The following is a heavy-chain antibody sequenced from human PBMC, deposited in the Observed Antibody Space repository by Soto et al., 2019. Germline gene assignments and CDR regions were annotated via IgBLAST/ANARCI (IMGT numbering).Heavy chain of an antibody. J-gene: IGHJ4*02. CDR1: GFTFSRYG. Sequence: RLSCVGSGFTFSRYGMHWLRQAPGEGLEWMAVIVNDGSDRDYAASVAGRFTISRDNSKNTLYLQMDNLGVDDTAMYYCARDDDYEANGLDYWGQGTLVTVSS. CDR3: ARDDDYEANGLDY. D-gene: IGHD4-17*01. CDR2: IVNDGSDR. V-gene: IGHV3-33*01.